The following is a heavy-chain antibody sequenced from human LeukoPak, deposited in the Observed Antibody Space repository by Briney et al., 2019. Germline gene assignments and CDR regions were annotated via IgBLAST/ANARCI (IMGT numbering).Heavy chain of an antibody. D-gene: IGHD7-27*01. CDR3: ARDLNWAFDY. CDR2: ISLSGGST. J-gene: IGHJ4*02. V-gene: IGHV3-23*01. CDR1: GFTFSNYA. Sequence: GGSLRLSCAASGFTFSNYAMSWVRQAPGKGLEWVSGISLSGGSTYYADSVKGRFTVSRDNAENSLYLQMNSLRDEDTAVYYCARDLNWAFDYWGQGTLVTVSS.